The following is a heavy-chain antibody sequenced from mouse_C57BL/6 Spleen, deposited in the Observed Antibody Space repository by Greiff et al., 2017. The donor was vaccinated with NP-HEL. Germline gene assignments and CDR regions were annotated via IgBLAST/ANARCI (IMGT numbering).Heavy chain of an antibody. D-gene: IGHD2-1*01. Sequence: EVKLMESGGGLVKPGGSLKLSCAASGFTFSDYGMHWVRQAPEKGLEWVAYISSGSSTIYYADTVKGRFTISRDNAKNTLFLQMTSLRSEDTAMYYCARGGVTVYYFDYWGQGTTLTVSS. J-gene: IGHJ2*01. CDR2: ISSGSSTI. CDR3: ARGGVTVYYFDY. CDR1: GFTFSDYG. V-gene: IGHV5-17*01.